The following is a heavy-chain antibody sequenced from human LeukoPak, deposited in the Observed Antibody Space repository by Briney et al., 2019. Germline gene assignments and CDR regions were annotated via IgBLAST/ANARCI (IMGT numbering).Heavy chain of an antibody. CDR1: GYSISSGYY. Sequence: PSETLSLTCAVSGYSISSGYYWGWIRQPPGKGLEWIGSIYHSGSTYYNPSLKSRVNISVDTSKNQFSLKLSSVTAADTAVYYCAITLYDSSGYYFGFDYWGQGTLVTVSS. V-gene: IGHV4-38-2*01. CDR2: IYHSGST. CDR3: AITLYDSSGYYFGFDY. D-gene: IGHD3-22*01. J-gene: IGHJ4*02.